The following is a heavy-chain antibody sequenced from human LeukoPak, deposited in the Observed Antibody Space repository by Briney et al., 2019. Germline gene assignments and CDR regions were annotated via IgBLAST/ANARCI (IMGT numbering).Heavy chain of an antibody. CDR2: IYYSGST. CDR1: GGSISSYY. Sequence: SETLSLTCTVSGGSISSYYWSWIRQPPGKGLEWIGYIYYSGSTNYNPSLKSRVTTSVDTSKNQFSLKLSSVTAADTAVYYCARVPSLPDNPYYYYMDVWGKGTTVTVSS. CDR3: ARVPSLPDNPYYYYMDV. V-gene: IGHV4-59*12. D-gene: IGHD1-14*01. J-gene: IGHJ6*03.